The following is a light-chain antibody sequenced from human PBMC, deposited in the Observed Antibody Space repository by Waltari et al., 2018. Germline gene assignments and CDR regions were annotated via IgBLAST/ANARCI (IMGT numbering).Light chain of an antibody. CDR1: SIDVGGYNY. J-gene: IGLJ3*02. Sequence: QSALTQPASVSGSPGQSITISCPGTSIDVGGYNYVLWYKQHPGTAPELMIFEVSKRRSGVSHRFSASASADTASLTISGLQADDEGDYYCSSYTGRNSWVFGGGTKLTVL. V-gene: IGLV2-14*01. CDR2: EVS. CDR3: SSYTGRNSWV.